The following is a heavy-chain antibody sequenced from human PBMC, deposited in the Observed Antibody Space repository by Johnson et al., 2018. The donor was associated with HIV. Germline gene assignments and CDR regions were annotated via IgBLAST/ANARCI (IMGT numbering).Heavy chain of an antibody. CDR3: ARGRYYDSSGYESGAFDI. CDR1: GFTVSSNY. CDR2: IYSGGST. V-gene: IGHV3-66*01. Sequence: VQLVESGGGLVQPGGSLRLSCAASGFTVSSNYMSWVRQAPGKGLEWVSVIYSGGSTYYADSVKGRFTISRDNPKNTLYLQMNSLRAEDTAVYYCARGRYYDSSGYESGAFDIWGQGTMVTVSS. J-gene: IGHJ3*02. D-gene: IGHD3-22*01.